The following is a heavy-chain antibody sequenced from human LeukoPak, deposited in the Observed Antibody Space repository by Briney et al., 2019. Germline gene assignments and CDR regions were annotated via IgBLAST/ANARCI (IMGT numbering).Heavy chain of an antibody. V-gene: IGHV3-21*01. Sequence: GGSLRLSCTASGLTFSTSGFNWVRQAPGKGLEWVSSISSSSSYIYYADSVKGRFTISRDNAKNSLYLQMNSLRAEDTAVYYCARDIFDYWGQGTLVTVSS. CDR2: ISSSSSYI. J-gene: IGHJ4*02. CDR1: GLTFSTSG. CDR3: ARDIFDY.